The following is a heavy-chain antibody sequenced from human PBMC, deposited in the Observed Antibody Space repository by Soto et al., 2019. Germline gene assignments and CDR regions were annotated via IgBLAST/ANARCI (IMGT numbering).Heavy chain of an antibody. CDR1: GGSISSYY. CDR2: IYYSGSA. CDR3: ARGRQLVSVFSQAWGMAV. Sequence: QVQLQESGPGLVKPSETLSLTCTVSGGSISSYYWSWIRQPPGKGLEWIGYIYYSGSANYNPSLRSRVSISLDTSKTQFSLELSSVTAADTAVYYCARGRQLVSVFSQAWGMAVWGQGTTVTVSS. D-gene: IGHD6-6*01. J-gene: IGHJ6*02. V-gene: IGHV4-59*01.